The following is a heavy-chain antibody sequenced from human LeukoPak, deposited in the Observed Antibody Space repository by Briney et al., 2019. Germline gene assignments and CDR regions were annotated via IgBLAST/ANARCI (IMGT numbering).Heavy chain of an antibody. CDR3: ARGPYYDSWSGAGY. CDR2: ITTYNGNT. J-gene: IGHJ4*02. CDR1: GYTFRDFG. V-gene: IGHV1-18*01. D-gene: IGHD3-3*01. Sequence: GASVKVSCKASGYTFRDFGISWVRQAPGLGLEWMGWITTYNGNTNYIQKLQGRVTMTTDTSTSTAHMELRSLRSDNTAVYYCARGPYYDSWSGAGYWGQGTLVTVSS.